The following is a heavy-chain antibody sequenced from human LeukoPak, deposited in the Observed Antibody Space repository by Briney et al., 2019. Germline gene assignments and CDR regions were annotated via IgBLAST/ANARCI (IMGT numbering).Heavy chain of an antibody. CDR3: ARVSGSA. CDR1: GFTFSSYA. CDR2: IYSGGST. Sequence: GGSLRLSCAASGFTFSSYAMSWVRQAPGKGLEWVSVIYSGGSTYYADSVKGRFTISRDNSKNTLYLQMNSLRAEDTAVYYCARVSGSAWGQGTLVTVSS. J-gene: IGHJ5*02. V-gene: IGHV3-53*01.